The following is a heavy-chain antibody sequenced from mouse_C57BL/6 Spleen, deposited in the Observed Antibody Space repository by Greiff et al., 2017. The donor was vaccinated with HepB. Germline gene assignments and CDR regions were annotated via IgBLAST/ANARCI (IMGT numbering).Heavy chain of an antibody. D-gene: IGHD1-1*01. Sequence: DVHLVESGGDLVKPGGSLKLSCAASGFTFSSYGMSWVRQTPDKRLEWVATISSGGSYTYYPDSVKGRFTISRDNAKNTLYLQMSSLKSEDTAMYYCARQGELRGLAYWGQGTLVTVSA. CDR2: ISSGGSYT. CDR1: GFTFSSYG. CDR3: ARQGELRGLAY. J-gene: IGHJ3*01. V-gene: IGHV5-6*01.